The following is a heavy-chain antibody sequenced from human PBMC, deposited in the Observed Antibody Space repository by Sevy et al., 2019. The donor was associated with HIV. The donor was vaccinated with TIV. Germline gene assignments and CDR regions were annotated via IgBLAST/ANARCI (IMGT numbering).Heavy chain of an antibody. D-gene: IGHD2-8*01. CDR2: IYPGDSDV. Sequence: GESLKISCKGSGYNFPNYGIAWVRQMPGKDLEWMGIIYPGDSDVRYSPSFQGQVTFSANKSISTAYLQWSSLKASDSAIYYCAGGVLASYFDYWGQGTLVTVSS. J-gene: IGHJ4*02. V-gene: IGHV5-51*01. CDR3: AGGVLASYFDY. CDR1: GYNFPNYG.